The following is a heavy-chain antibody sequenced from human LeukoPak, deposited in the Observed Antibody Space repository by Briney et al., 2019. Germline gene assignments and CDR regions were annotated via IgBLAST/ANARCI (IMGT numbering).Heavy chain of an antibody. Sequence: GASVKVSCKASGYTFTSYDINWVRQAPGQGLEWMGWINPNSGGTNYAQKFQGRVTMTRDTSISTAYMELSRLRSDDTAVYYCARDSVRWEPHYMGGYWGQGTLVTVSS. CDR2: INPNSGGT. D-gene: IGHD1-26*01. V-gene: IGHV1-2*02. CDR1: GYTFTSYD. CDR3: ARDSVRWEPHYMGGY. J-gene: IGHJ4*02.